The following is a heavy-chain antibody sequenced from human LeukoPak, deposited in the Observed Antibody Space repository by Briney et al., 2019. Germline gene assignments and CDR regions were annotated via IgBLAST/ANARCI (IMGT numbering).Heavy chain of an antibody. CDR1: GFTFSTYA. Sequence: GGSLRLSCAASGFTFSTYAVNWARQAPGKGLEWVSTISGSGDSTYYADSVKGRFTISRDNSKDTLYLQMSSVRVDDTAVYYWGYYFDSWGQGILVTVST. CDR3: GYYFDS. CDR2: ISGSGDST. V-gene: IGHV3-23*01. J-gene: IGHJ4*02.